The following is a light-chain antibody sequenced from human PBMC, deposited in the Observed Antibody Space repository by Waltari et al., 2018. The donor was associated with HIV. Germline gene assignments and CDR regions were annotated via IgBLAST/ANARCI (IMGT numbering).Light chain of an antibody. CDR3: NSYAGSNNWV. Sequence: QSALTQPPSAPGSPGQSVTISCTGTSSDVGGSKYVSWYQQHPGKAPKLMIYEVNKRPSWVPDRVSGSKSANTASRTVAGRQADDEADYYCNSYAGSNNWVFGGGTKLTGL. J-gene: IGLJ3*02. CDR2: EVN. V-gene: IGLV2-8*01. CDR1: SSDVGGSKY.